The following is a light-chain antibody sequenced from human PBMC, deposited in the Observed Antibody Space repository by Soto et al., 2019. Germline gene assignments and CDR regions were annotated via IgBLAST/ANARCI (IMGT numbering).Light chain of an antibody. J-gene: IGLJ2*01. CDR1: NIGSKS. CDR2: DDS. V-gene: IGLV3-21*02. CDR3: QVWDSSSDHVV. Sequence: SYELTQPPSVSVAPGQTARITWGGNNIGSKSVHWYQQKPGQAPVLVVYDDSDRPSGIPERFSGSNSGNTATLIISRVEAGDEADYYGQVWDSSSDHVVFGGGTQLTVL.